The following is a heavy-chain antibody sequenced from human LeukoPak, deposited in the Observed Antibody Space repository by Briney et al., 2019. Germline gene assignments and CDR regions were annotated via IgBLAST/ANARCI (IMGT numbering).Heavy chain of an antibody. CDR2: ISTSSSYI. V-gene: IGHV3-21*01. CDR3: ARDSTLYDSSGDASDI. D-gene: IGHD3-22*01. CDR1: GFTFSSYS. J-gene: IGHJ3*02. Sequence: GGSLRLSCAASGFTFSSYSMNWVRQAPGKGLEWVSSISTSSSYIYSADSVKGRFTISRDSAKNSLYLQMNSLRAEDTAVYYCARDSTLYDSSGDASDIWGQGTMVTVSS.